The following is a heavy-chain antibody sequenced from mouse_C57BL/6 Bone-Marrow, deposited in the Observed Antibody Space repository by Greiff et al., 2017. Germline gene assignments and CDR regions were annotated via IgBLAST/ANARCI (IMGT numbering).Heavy chain of an antibody. D-gene: IGHD1-3*01. CDR2: IYPGDGDT. V-gene: IGHV1-80*01. Sequence: QVQLQQSGAELVKPGASVKISCKASGYAFSSYWMNWVKQRPGKGLEWIGQIYPGDGDTNYNGKFKGKATLTADKSYSTAYMQLSSLASEDSAVYFCARRSGNLSDWDCEVWGTGTTVTVSS. J-gene: IGHJ1*03. CDR1: GYAFSSYW. CDR3: ARRSGNLSDWDCEV.